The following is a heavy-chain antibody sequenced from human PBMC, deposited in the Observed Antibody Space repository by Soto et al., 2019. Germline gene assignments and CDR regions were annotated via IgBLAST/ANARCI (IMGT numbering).Heavy chain of an antibody. Sequence: QVQLVQSGAEVKKTGSSVKVSCKTSGGTFSTFGISWVRQAPGQGLEWMGGIIPFFGTAEYSQKFEDRITITADESTNTVYMDLRSLKSEDTAIYYCAITAPRDAGDKYYYDFWGQGALVTVSS. D-gene: IGHD3-16*01. CDR2: IIPFFGTA. CDR1: GGTFSTFG. V-gene: IGHV1-69*01. J-gene: IGHJ4*02. CDR3: AITAPRDAGDKYYYDF.